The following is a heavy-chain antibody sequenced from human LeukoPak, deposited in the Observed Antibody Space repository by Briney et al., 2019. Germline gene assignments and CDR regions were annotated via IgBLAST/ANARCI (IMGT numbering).Heavy chain of an antibody. D-gene: IGHD2-2*01. CDR2: IYYSGST. J-gene: IGHJ5*02. CDR3: ARHLTRGYCSSTSCYGYNWFDP. V-gene: IGHV4-59*12. Sequence: SSETLSLTCTVSGGSISSYYWSWIRQPPGKGLEWIGYIYYSGSTNSNPSLKSRVTMSVDTSKNQFSLKLSSVTAADTAVYYCARHLTRGYCSSTSCYGYNWFDPWGQGTLVTVSS. CDR1: GGSISSYY.